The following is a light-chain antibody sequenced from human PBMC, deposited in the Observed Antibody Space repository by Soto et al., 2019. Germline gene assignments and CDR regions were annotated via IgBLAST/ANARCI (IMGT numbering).Light chain of an antibody. CDR3: QSLGTGIQV. J-gene: IGLJ3*02. V-gene: IGLV4-69*01. CDR2: INYDGTL. Sequence: QTVVTQSPSASASLGASVKLTCTLSSGHSTYAIAWHQQQSEKGPRFLMKINYDGTLSKGDGFFDRFSGSSSGAERHLTISRLQSEDEADYYCQSLGTGIQVFGGGTKLTVL. CDR1: SGHSTYA.